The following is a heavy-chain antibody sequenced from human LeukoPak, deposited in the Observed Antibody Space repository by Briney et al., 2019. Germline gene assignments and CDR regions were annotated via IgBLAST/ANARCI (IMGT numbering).Heavy chain of an antibody. CDR2: ISSSGSTI. V-gene: IGHV3-11*01. CDR3: ARDGYYYDSSYFDY. D-gene: IGHD3-22*01. CDR1: GFTFSDYY. Sequence: GGSLRLSCAASGFTFSDYYMSWIRQAPGKGLEWVSYISSSGSTIYYADSVKGRFTISRDNAKNSLYLQMNRLRAEDTAVYYCARDGYYYDSSYFDYWGQGTLVTVSS. J-gene: IGHJ4*02.